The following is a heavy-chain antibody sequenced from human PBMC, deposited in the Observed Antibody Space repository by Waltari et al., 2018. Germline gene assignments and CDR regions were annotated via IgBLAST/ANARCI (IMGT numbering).Heavy chain of an antibody. CDR3: ARVLWFRGGYFDY. CDR2: IYYSGST. D-gene: IGHD3-10*01. J-gene: IGHJ4*02. CDR1: GGSISSGDYY. Sequence: QVQLQESGPGLVKPSQTLSLTCTVSGGSISSGDYYWSWIRQPPGKGLEWIGYIYYSGSTYYNPSLKSRVTIPVDTSKNQFSLKLSSVTAADTAVYYCARVLWFRGGYFDYWGQGTLVTVSS. V-gene: IGHV4-30-4*08.